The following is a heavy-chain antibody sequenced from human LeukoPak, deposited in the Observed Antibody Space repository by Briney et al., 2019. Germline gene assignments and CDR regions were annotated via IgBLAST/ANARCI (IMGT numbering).Heavy chain of an antibody. J-gene: IGHJ4*02. CDR1: GFTFSSYS. Sequence: PGGPLRLSCAASGFTFSSYSMNWVRQAPGKGLEWVSSISSSSSYIFYSDSVKGRFTISRDNAKNSLYLQMNSLRAEDTAVYYCARQYSSSWYYFDYWGQGTLVTVSS. CDR2: ISSSSSYI. D-gene: IGHD6-13*01. V-gene: IGHV3-21*01. CDR3: ARQYSSSWYYFDY.